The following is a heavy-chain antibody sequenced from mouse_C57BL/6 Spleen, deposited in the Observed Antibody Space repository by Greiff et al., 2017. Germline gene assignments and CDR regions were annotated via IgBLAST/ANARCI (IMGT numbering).Heavy chain of an antibody. CDR1: GYTFTDYE. CDR2: IDPETGGT. CDR3: TRRYSSGYAMDY. D-gene: IGHD3-2*02. V-gene: IGHV1-15*01. Sequence: VQLQQSGAELVRPGASVTLSCKASGYTFTDYEMHWVKQTPVHGLEWIGAIDPETGGTAYNQKFKGKAILTADKSSSTAYMERRSLTSEDSAVYYCTRRYSSGYAMDYWGQGTSVTVSS. J-gene: IGHJ4*01.